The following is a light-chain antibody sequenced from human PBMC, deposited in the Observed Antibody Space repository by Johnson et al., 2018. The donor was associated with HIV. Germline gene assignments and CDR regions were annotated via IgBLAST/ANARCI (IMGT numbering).Light chain of an antibody. V-gene: IGLV1-51*01. CDR1: SCDIANNY. J-gene: IGLJ1*01. Sequence: QSVLTQPPSVSAAPGQKVTISCSGSSCDIANNYVSWHQHLPGTAPKLLIYDNDKRPSGIPDRISGSKSGTSATLGITGLQTGDEADYYCGTWDSRLSAYVFGTGPKVTVL. CDR2: DND. CDR3: GTWDSRLSAYV.